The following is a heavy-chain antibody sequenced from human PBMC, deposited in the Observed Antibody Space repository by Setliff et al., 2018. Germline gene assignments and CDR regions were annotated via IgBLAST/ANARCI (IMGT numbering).Heavy chain of an antibody. D-gene: IGHD3-22*01. CDR1: GYTFTNYY. CDR2: FHPYSVHT. J-gene: IGHJ6*03. CDR3: VREGVDSRSSTDYRYYMDV. V-gene: IGHV1-2*06. Sequence: ASVKVSCKASGYTFTNYYMHWVRQAPGQGLEWMGRFHPYSVHTNYAQNFQGRVTMTMDASITTVYMELSRLTSDDTAVYYCVREGVDSRSSTDYRYYMDVWGKGTTVTVSS.